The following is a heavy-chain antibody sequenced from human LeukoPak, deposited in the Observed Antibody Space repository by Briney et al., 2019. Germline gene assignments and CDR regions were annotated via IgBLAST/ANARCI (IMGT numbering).Heavy chain of an antibody. Sequence: PGGSLRLSCAASGFTFSSYWMCWVRQAPGKGLEWVANIKQDGSEKYYVDSVKGRFTISRDNAKNSLYLQMNSLRAEDTAVYYCAREGITMSSDYWGQGTLVTVSS. CDR2: IKQDGSEK. V-gene: IGHV3-7*01. CDR3: AREGITMSSDY. D-gene: IGHD3-10*02. J-gene: IGHJ4*02. CDR1: GFTFSSYW.